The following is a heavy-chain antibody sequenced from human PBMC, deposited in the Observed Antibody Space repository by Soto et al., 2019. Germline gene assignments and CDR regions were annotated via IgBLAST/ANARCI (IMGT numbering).Heavy chain of an antibody. CDR3: AINTVWLGELSAPGFDY. CDR1: GFTFSIYG. CDR2: ISYDGSNK. V-gene: IGHV3-30-3*01. Sequence: GGSLRLSCAASGFTFSIYGMHWVRQAPGKGLEWVAVISYDGSNKYYADSVKGRFTISRDNSKNTLYLQMNSLRGEDTAVYYCAINTVWLGELSAPGFDYWGQGTLVTVSS. J-gene: IGHJ4*02. D-gene: IGHD3-10*01.